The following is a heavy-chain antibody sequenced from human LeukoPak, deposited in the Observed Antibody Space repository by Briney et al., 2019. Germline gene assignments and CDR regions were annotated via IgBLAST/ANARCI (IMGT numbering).Heavy chain of an antibody. CDR3: ARGGSRSYTSSTLDY. CDR2: ISYSGST. V-gene: IGHV4-59*12. Sequence: SETLSLTCSVSGGSITVYYWNWIRQSPGKGLEWIGSISYSGSTNYNPSLKSRVTISIDTSKNRFSLKVSSVIAADTAMYYWARGGSRSYTSSTLDYWGQGTLVTVSS. D-gene: IGHD6-6*01. CDR1: GGSITVYY. J-gene: IGHJ4*02.